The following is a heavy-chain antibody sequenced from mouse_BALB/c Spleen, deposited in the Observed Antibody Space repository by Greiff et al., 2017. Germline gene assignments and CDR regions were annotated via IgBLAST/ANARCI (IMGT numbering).Heavy chain of an antibody. CDR1: GFSLTSYG. CDR3: ARVLDYYGSSYGAY. D-gene: IGHD1-1*01. CDR2: IWAGGST. Sequence: VKLVESGPGLVAPSQSLSITCTVSGFSLTSYGVHWVRQPPGKGLEWLGVIWAGGSTNYNSALMSRLSISKDNSKSQVFLKMNSLQTDDTAMYYCARVLDYYGSSYGAYWGQGTLVTVSA. V-gene: IGHV2-9*02. J-gene: IGHJ3*01.